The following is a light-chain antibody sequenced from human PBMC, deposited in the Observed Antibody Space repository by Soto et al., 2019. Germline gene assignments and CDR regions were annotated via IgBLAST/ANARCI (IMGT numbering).Light chain of an antibody. V-gene: IGKV1-27*01. CDR2: AAS. Sequence: DILMTQSPSSLSSSVGDRVTISCRASQGISNYLSWYQQRPGKVPKLLISAASTLQSGVPSRFSGSGSGTAFTLTISSLQPEDVGTYYCQKYNSAPLTFGQGTRVEIK. CDR1: QGISNY. J-gene: IGKJ1*01. CDR3: QKYNSAPLT.